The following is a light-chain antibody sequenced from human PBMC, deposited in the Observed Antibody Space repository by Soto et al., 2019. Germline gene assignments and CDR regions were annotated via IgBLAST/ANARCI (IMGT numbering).Light chain of an antibody. CDR3: QQYNNWPLS. V-gene: IGKV3-15*01. CDR2: GAS. CDR1: QSTSSD. Sequence: IVMTQSPGRLSVSPGERATLSCRASQSTSSDVAWYQQKPGQPPTLLMYGASTRAIGIPARFSGSGSGTEFTLTISSLQSEDFGTYYCQQYNNWPLSFGGGTKVDIK. J-gene: IGKJ4*01.